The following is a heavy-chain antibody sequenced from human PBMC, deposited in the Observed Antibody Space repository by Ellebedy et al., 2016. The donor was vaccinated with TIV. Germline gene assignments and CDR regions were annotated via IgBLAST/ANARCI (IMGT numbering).Heavy chain of an antibody. J-gene: IGHJ4*02. CDR3: ANRAQDFGVVIPFDY. V-gene: IGHV3-23*01. CDR1: GFTSSSYA. D-gene: IGHD3-3*01. CDR2: ISGSGGST. Sequence: PGGSLRPSCAPSGFTSSSYAMSWARQAPGKGLEWVSAISGSGGSTYYAASVKGRFTISRYNSKNTLYLQMNSLRAEDTAVYYCANRAQDFGVVIPFDYWGQGTLVTVSS.